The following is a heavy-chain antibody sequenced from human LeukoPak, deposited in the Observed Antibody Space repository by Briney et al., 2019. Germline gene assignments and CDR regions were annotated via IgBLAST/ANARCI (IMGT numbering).Heavy chain of an antibody. CDR3: AKMQWLATNYY. V-gene: IGHV3-30*18. D-gene: IGHD6-19*01. Sequence: GALRLSCAASGFTFISYGMHWVRQAPGKGLEWVAVISYDGANKFYADSVKGRFTVSRDNSKNTLYLQMNSLRHEDTAVYFCAKMQWLATNYYWGQGTLVTVSS. CDR2: ISYDGANK. J-gene: IGHJ4*02. CDR1: GFTFISYG.